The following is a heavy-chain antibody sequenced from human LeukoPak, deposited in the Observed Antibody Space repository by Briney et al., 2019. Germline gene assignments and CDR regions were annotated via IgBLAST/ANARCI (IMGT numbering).Heavy chain of an antibody. CDR1: GGSISSSGYY. D-gene: IGHD5-18*01. J-gene: IGHJ4*02. CDR2: IYYSGST. CDR3: AGHFNGYSYGPIDY. Sequence: SETLSLTCTVSGGSISSSGYYWGWIRQPPGKGLEWIGTIYYSGSTSYNPSLKSRVTTSVDTSKNQFSPKLSSVTAADTAVYYCAGHFNGYSYGPIDYWGQGTLVTVSS. V-gene: IGHV4-39*01.